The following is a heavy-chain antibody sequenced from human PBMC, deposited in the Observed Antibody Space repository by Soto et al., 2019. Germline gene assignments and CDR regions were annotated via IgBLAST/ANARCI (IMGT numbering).Heavy chain of an antibody. Sequence: PSETLSLTCTVSGGSISSCSYYWVWGRQSPGKGLEWIGNIHYSGSTTYIPALKSRVTISVDTSKNQVSLKLHSVTAADTAVYCCARHAPDGILSGSYNPTFDSWGQGTLVTVSS. CDR3: ARHAPDGILSGSYNPTFDS. CDR2: IHYSGST. J-gene: IGHJ4*02. CDR1: GGSISSCSYY. D-gene: IGHD3-9*01. V-gene: IGHV4-39*01.